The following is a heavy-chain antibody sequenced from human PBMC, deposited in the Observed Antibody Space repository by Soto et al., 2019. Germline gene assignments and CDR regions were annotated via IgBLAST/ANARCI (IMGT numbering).Heavy chain of an antibody. D-gene: IGHD6-19*01. V-gene: IGHV3-23*01. Sequence: PGGSLRLSCAASGFTFSSYAMRWVRQAPGNGLEWVSAISGSGASTYYADSVKGRFTISRDNSKNTLYLQMNSLRAEDTAVYYCAKEFQKAGAGPFDYSGQGSLVTVSS. CDR2: ISGSGAST. CDR3: AKEFQKAGAGPFDY. CDR1: GFTFSSYA. J-gene: IGHJ4*02.